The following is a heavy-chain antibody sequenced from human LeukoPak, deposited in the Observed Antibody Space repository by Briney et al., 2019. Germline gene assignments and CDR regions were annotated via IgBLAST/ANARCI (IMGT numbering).Heavy chain of an antibody. CDR1: GFSFSTYI. V-gene: IGHV3-30-3*01. Sequence: GGSLRLSCTASGFSFSTYIMHWVRQAPGKGLEWVALISYIGNNKYYAESVKDRFTLSRDDSQNTLYLQMNSLRPEDTGIYYCVADFDYWGQGTLVTVSS. J-gene: IGHJ4*02. D-gene: IGHD6-19*01. CDR3: VADFDY. CDR2: ISYIGNNK.